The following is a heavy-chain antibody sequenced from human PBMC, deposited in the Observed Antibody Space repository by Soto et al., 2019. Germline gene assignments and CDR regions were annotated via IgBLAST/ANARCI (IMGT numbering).Heavy chain of an antibody. CDR3: ARDPGYGSGDFDY. CDR1: GFTFSNSA. V-gene: IGHV1-69*13. Sequence: ASVKVSCKASGFTFSNSAVQWVRQARGQGLEWMGGIIPIFGTANYAQKFQGRVTITADESTSTAYMELSSLRSEDTAVYYCARDPGYGSGDFDYWGQGTLVTVSS. J-gene: IGHJ4*02. CDR2: IIPIFGTA. D-gene: IGHD3-10*01.